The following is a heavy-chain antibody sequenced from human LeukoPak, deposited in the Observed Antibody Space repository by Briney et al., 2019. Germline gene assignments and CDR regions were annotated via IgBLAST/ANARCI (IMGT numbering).Heavy chain of an antibody. CDR1: GFTFRSHG. J-gene: IGHJ4*02. CDR2: IWYDGSNQ. Sequence: GGSLRLSCEASGFTFRSHGMHWVRQPPGKGLGWVAVIWYDGSNQYYADSVKGRFTISRDNSKNTQSLQMNSLRVEDTAVYYCARDIASRRLDYWGQGTLVTVSS. V-gene: IGHV3-33*01. CDR3: ARDIASRRLDY. D-gene: IGHD6-13*01.